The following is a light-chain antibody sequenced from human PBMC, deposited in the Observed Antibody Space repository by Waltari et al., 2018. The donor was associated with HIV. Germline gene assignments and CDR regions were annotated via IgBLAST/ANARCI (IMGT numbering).Light chain of an antibody. J-gene: IGLJ3*02. CDR3: ASWDDSLSHWV. V-gene: IGLV1-47*01. CDR1: NSNLGNTF. Sequence: QSVLTQPPSASRSPGQSVLMSCSGTNSNLGNTFVSWFQQVPGGAPKLVIYRNDQRPSGVPDRFSAAKSGSSATLAITGLQSDDEAAYHCASWDDSLSHWVFGGGTKLTV. CDR2: RND.